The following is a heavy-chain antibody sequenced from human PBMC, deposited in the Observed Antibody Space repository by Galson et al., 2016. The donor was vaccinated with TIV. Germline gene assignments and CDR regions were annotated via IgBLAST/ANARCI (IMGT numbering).Heavy chain of an antibody. J-gene: IGHJ4*02. V-gene: IGHV3-20*04. Sequence: SLRLSCAASGFTFDDYGMSWVRQAPGKGLEWVSGINGNDGTTGYADSVKGRFTISRDNAKNALYLQMNSLRAEDTALYYCARQYYYNSTVTWEKYYFDYWGRGNLVTVSS. CDR2: INGNDGTT. D-gene: IGHD3-22*01. CDR1: GFTFDDYG. CDR3: ARQYYYNSTVTWEKYYFDY.